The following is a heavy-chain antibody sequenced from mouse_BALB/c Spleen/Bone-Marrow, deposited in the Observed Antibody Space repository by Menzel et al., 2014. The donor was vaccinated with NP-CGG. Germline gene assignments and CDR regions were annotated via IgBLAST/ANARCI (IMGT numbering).Heavy chain of an antibody. Sequence: EVQGVESGGGLVKPGGSLKLSCAASGFTFSSCAMSWVRQTPEKRLEWVASISSGGSTYYPDSVKGRFTISRDNARNILYLQMSSLRSEDTAMYYCARDGSSYYAMDYWGQGTSVTVSS. CDR1: GFTFSSCA. CDR3: ARDGSSYYAMDY. J-gene: IGHJ4*01. CDR2: ISSGGST. D-gene: IGHD1-1*01. V-gene: IGHV5-6-5*01.